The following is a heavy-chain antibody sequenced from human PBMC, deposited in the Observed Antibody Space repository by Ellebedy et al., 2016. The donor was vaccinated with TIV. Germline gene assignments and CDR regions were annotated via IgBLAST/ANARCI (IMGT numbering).Heavy chain of an antibody. Sequence: GESLKISCAASGFIFSSYVMSWVRQAPGKGLEWVSDISGSGGTTNYADSVKGRFTISRDNSKNTLYLQMNSLRADDTAVYYCAKDLSCSTITCLGNYNYYMDVWGKGTTITVSS. CDR1: GFIFSSYV. CDR2: ISGSGGTT. V-gene: IGHV3-23*01. CDR3: AKDLSCSTITCLGNYNYYMDV. J-gene: IGHJ6*03. D-gene: IGHD2-2*01.